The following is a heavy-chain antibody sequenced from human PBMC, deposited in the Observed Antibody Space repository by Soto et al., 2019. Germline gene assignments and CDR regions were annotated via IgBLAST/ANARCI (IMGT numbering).Heavy chain of an antibody. J-gene: IGHJ5*02. Sequence: VSGGSVSSGSYYWSWIRQPPGKGLEWIGYIYYSGSTNYNPSLKSRVTISVDTSKNQFSLKLSSVTAADTAVYYCARDNYQRAYALNWFDPWGQGTLVTVSS. V-gene: IGHV4-61*01. CDR2: IYYSGST. D-gene: IGHD3-10*01. CDR1: GGSVSSGSYY. CDR3: ARDNYQRAYALNWFDP.